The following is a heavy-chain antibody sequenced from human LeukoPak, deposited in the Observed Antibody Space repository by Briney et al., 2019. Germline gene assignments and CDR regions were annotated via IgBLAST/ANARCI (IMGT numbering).Heavy chain of an antibody. V-gene: IGHV4-39*07. J-gene: IGHJ3*02. CDR1: GGSISSSSYY. Sequence: PSETLSLTCTVSGGSISSSSYYWGWIRQPPGKGLEWIGSIYYSGSTNYNPSLKSRVTISVDTSKNQFSLKLSSVTAADTAVYYCARDQTSKGDAFDIWGQGTMVTVSS. CDR2: IYYSGST. CDR3: ARDQTSKGDAFDI.